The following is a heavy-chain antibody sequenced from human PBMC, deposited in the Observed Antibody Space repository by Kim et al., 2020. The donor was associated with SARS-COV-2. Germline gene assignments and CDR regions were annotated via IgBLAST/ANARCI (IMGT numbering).Heavy chain of an antibody. CDR2: TA. J-gene: IGHJ3*02. Sequence: TANYAPKFPGRVTITADKSTSTAYMELSSLRSEDTAVYYCARDRDAFDIWGQGTMVTVSS. CDR3: ARDRDAFDI. V-gene: IGHV1-69*06.